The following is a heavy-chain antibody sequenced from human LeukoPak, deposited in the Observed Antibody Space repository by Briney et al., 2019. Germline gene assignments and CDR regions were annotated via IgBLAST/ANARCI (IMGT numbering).Heavy chain of an antibody. CDR2: IYSGGST. D-gene: IGHD6-19*01. CDR3: ARRGAVANAFDI. CDR1: GFTVSSNY. V-gene: IGHV3-53*01. J-gene: IGHJ3*02. Sequence: GGSLRLSCAASGFTVSSNYMSWVRQAPGKGLEWVSIIYSGGSTFYADSVKGRFTISRDNAKNTLYLQMNSLRAEDTAVYYCARRGAVANAFDIWGQGTMVTVSS.